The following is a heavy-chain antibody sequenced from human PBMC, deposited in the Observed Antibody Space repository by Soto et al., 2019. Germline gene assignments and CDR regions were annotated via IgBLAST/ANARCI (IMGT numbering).Heavy chain of an antibody. Sequence: SETLSLTCTVSGGSISSGGYYWSWIRQHPGKGLEWIGYIYYSGSTYYNPSLKSRVTISVDTSKNQFSLKLSSVTAADTAVYYCAREDTDAGTDWGQGTLVTVSS. CDR2: IYYSGST. CDR3: AREDTDAGTD. CDR1: GGSISSGGYY. D-gene: IGHD5-18*01. J-gene: IGHJ4*02. V-gene: IGHV4-31*03.